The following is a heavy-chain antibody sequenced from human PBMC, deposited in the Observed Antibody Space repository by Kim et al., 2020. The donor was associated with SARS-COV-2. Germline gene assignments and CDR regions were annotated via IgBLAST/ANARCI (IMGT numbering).Heavy chain of an antibody. D-gene: IGHD5-12*01. J-gene: IGHJ6*02. CDR2: IYYSGST. V-gene: IGHV4-39*01. Sequence: SETLSLTCTVSGGSISSSSYYWGWIRQPPGKGLEWIGSIYYSGSTYYNPSLKSRVTISVDTSKNQFSLKLSSVTAADTAVYYCARLLDGYRYYYYYGMDVWGQGTTVTVSS. CDR1: GGSISSSSYY. CDR3: ARLLDGYRYYYYYGMDV.